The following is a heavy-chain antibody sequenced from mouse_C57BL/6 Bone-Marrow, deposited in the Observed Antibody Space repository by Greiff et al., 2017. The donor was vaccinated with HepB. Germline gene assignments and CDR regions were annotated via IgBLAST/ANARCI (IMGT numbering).Heavy chain of an antibody. V-gene: IGHV1-50*01. CDR3: ARYELGRGFDY. J-gene: IGHJ2*01. D-gene: IGHD4-1*01. CDR2: IDPSDSYT. CDR1: GYTFTSYW. Sequence: QVQLQQPGAELVKPGASVKLSCKASGYTFTSYWMQWVKQRPGQGLEWIGEIDPSDSYTNYNQKFKGKATLTVDTSSSTAYMQLSSLTSEDSAVYYCARYELGRGFDYWGKGTTLTVSS.